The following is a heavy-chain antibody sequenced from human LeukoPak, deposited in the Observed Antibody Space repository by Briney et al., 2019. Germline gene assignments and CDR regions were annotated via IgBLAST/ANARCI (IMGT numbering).Heavy chain of an antibody. V-gene: IGHV4-30-2*01. J-gene: IGHJ5*02. CDR2: IYHSGNT. CDR1: GGTISSGGYS. Sequence: SETLSLTCAVSGGTISSGGYSWSWIRQPPGKGLEWIGYIYHSGNTYYNPSLKSRVTISVDRSKNQLSLKLSSVTAADTAVYYCAGVYNWFDPWGQGTLVTVSS. CDR3: AGVYNWFDP.